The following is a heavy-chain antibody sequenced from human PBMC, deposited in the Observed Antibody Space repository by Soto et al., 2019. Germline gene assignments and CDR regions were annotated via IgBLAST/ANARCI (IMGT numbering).Heavy chain of an antibody. CDR1: GFTFGDDA. J-gene: IGHJ4*02. CDR3: TRDGDYYNSGTYGYFDY. V-gene: IGHV3-49*04. CDR2: IRSKTYGGKT. D-gene: IGHD3-10*01. Sequence: HPGGSLRLSCTSSGFTFGDDAMTWVRQAPGKGLEWVGFIRSKTYGGKTEYAASVKGRFTISRDDSKSIAYLQMNSLRTEDTAVYYCTRDGDYYNSGTYGYFDYWGQGTLVTVSS.